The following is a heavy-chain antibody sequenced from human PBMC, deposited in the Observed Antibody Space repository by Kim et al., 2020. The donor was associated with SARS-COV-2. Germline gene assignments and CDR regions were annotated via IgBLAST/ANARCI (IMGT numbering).Heavy chain of an antibody. J-gene: IGHJ4*02. V-gene: IGHV4-34*01. D-gene: IGHD6-25*01. CDR3: ARGQRRTARRFDY. Sequence: YNPSLKSRVTISVDTSKNQFSLKLSSVTAADTAVYYCARGQRRTARRFDYWGQGTLVTVSS.